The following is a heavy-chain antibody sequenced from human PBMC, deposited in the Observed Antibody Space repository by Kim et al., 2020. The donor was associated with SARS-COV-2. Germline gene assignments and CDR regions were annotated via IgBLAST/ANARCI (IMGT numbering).Heavy chain of an antibody. CDR1: GFTFNVYG. V-gene: IGHV3-33*06. CDR3: ANFES. CDR2: IRSDGSDK. J-gene: IGHJ4*02. Sequence: GGSLRLSCAASGFTFNVYGMHWVRQAPGKGLEWVAVIRSDGSDKYYADCVKGRFIISRDNSKNMLYLQMNSLRVEDTAVYYCANFESWGQGTLATVSS.